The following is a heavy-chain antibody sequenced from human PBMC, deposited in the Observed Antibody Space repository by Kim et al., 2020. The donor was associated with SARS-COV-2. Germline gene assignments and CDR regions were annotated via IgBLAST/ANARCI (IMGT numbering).Heavy chain of an antibody. CDR2: ISGSGAAT. CDR3: AKRGGSGSYYNAEVSFDY. CDR1: GFTFNYYA. Sequence: GGSLRLSCAASGFTFNYYAMSWVRQAPGKGLEWVSAISGSGAATYYADSVKGRFTVSRDNSKNTLYLQMNSLRAEDTAVYYCAKRGGSGSYYNAEVSFDYGSQGTAVTVSS. J-gene: IGHJ4*02. V-gene: IGHV3-23*01. D-gene: IGHD3-10*01.